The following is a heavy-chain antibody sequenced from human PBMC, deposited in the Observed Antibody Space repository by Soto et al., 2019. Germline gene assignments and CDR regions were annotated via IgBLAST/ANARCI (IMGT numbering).Heavy chain of an antibody. CDR1: GFSFTISGQG. Sequence: QITLKESGPTLVKPTQTLTLTCTFSGFSFTISGQGVGWIRQPPGKALEWLGLIYWDDDKRYSPSLKSRLNITKDTSKNQVVLTMTNMDPTDTATYYGASSGWYDIYCDSWGQGTLVTVSS. J-gene: IGHJ4*02. D-gene: IGHD6-19*01. CDR3: ASSGWYDIYCDS. CDR2: IYWDDDK. V-gene: IGHV2-5*02.